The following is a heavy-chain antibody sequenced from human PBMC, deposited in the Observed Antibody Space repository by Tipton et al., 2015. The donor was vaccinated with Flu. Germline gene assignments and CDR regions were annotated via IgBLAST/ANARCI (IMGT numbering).Heavy chain of an antibody. V-gene: IGHV4-34*01. CDR1: GGSFSGYY. D-gene: IGHD3-16*02. J-gene: IGHJ6*02. CDR3: AREDPHDYDYVWGSHRHYFYDGFDV. CDR2: INHSGIT. Sequence: TLSLTCAVYGGSFSGYYWSWIRQPPGKGLEWIGEINHSGITYYNPSLKSRVAISLDTCQNQFSLKLDSVTAADTAVYFCAREDPHDYDYVWGSHRHYFYDGFDVWGQGTTVTVS.